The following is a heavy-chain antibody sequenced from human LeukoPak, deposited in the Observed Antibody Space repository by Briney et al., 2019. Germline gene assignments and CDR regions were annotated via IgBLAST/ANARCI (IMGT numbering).Heavy chain of an antibody. Sequence: SETLSLTCAIYGGSFDDYYWSWIRQSPGKGLEWIGEILQSGDTNYNPSLKSRVTISLDTSKNQFSLKLMSVTAADTAVYYCASRMQGSGSYSNYYYGIDVWGKGTTVIVSS. V-gene: IGHV4-34*12. D-gene: IGHD3-10*01. CDR1: GGSFDDYY. CDR3: ASRMQGSGSYSNYYYGIDV. CDR2: ILQSGDT. J-gene: IGHJ6*04.